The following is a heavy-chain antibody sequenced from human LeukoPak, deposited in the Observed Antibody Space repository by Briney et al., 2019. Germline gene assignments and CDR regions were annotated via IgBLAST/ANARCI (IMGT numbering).Heavy chain of an antibody. CDR1: GFSISTNA. CDR2: IRYDGNNE. J-gene: IGHJ5*02. Sequence: GGSLRLPCTASGFSISTNAMHWVRQAPGRGLEWVAFIRYDGNNENYADSVKGRFTISRDNSRDTLYLQMNSLRGDDTAVYYCTKGDDYGANTRLPKYNWFDPWGQGTLVTVSS. CDR3: TKGDDYGANTRLPKYNWFDP. D-gene: IGHD4-23*01. V-gene: IGHV3-30*02.